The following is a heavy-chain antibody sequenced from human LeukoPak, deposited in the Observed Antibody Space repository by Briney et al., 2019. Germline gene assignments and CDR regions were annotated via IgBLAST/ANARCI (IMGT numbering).Heavy chain of an antibody. CDR1: GGSISSYY. CDR3: ARLIAVAGTPRVPYYYGMDV. V-gene: IGHV4-59*08. D-gene: IGHD6-19*01. J-gene: IGHJ6*02. CDR2: IYYSGST. Sequence: SETLSPTCTVSGGSISSYYWSWIRQPPGKGLEWIGYIYYSGSTNYNPSLKSRVTISVDTSKNQFSLKLSSVTAADTAVYYCARLIAVAGTPRVPYYYGMDVWGQGTTVTVSS.